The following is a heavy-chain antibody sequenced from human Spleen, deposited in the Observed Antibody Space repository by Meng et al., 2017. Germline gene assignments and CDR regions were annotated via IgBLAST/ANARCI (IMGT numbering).Heavy chain of an antibody. J-gene: IGHJ4*02. V-gene: IGHV3-48*03. Sequence: GGSLRLSCAASGFTFSSYEMNWVRQAPGKGLEWVSYISSSGSTIYYADSVKGRFTISRDNAKNSLYLQMNSLRAEDTAVYYCARDRKLYYDFWSGYWDYWGQGTLVTVSS. CDR2: ISSSGSTI. CDR1: GFTFSSYE. CDR3: ARDRKLYYDFWSGYWDY. D-gene: IGHD3-3*01.